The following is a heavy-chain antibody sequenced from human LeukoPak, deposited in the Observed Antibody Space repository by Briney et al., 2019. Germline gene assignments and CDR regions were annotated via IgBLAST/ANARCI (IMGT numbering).Heavy chain of an antibody. Sequence: GESLRISFKGSGYSFTSYWIGWVRPMPGKGLEWMGIIYPGDSDTRYSPSFQGQVTISADKSISTAYLQWSSLKASDTAMYYCARHESYYYDSSGHNDYWGQGTLVTVSS. V-gene: IGHV5-51*01. J-gene: IGHJ4*02. CDR1: GYSFTSYW. D-gene: IGHD3-22*01. CDR3: ARHESYYYDSSGHNDY. CDR2: IYPGDSDT.